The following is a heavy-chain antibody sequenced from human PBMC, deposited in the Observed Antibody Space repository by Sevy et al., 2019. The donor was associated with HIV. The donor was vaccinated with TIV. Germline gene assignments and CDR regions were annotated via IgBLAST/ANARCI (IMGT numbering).Heavy chain of an antibody. D-gene: IGHD3-22*01. J-gene: IGHJ4*02. V-gene: IGHV4-39*01. Sequence: SETLSLTCTVSGGSISSSSFYWGWIRQPPGKGLEWIGSIYYSGSTYYNPSLKSRVTISGDTSKIQFSLKLSSVTAADTAVYYCARHPPYYYDSSGYYGGDFDYWGQGTLVTVSS. CDR2: IYYSGST. CDR3: ARHPPYYYDSSGYYGGDFDY. CDR1: GGSISSSSFY.